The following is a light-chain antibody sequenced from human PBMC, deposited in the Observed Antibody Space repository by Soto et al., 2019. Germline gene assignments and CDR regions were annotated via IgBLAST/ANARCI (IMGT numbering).Light chain of an antibody. CDR1: SSDVGTYNY. CDR3: SSYAGSNNFVV. Sequence: QSALTQPPSASGSPGQSVTISCTGTSSDVGTYNYVSWYQHPPGKAPKLMIYEVSKRPSGVPDRFSGSKSGNTASLTVSGLQAEDEADYCCSSYAGSNNFVVFGGGTQLTVL. V-gene: IGLV2-8*01. J-gene: IGLJ2*01. CDR2: EVS.